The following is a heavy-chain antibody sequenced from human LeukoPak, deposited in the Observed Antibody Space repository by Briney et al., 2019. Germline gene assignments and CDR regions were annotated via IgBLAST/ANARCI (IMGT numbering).Heavy chain of an antibody. CDR2: ISYGGSNK. CDR3: ARDQNSHLRPYSSSWYYFDY. J-gene: IGHJ4*02. Sequence: QPGGSLRLSCAASGFTFSSYAMHWVRQAPGKGLEWVAVISYGGSNKYYADSVKGRFTISRDNSKNTLYLQMNSLRAEDTAVYYCARDQNSHLRPYSSSWYYFDYWGQGTLVTVSS. V-gene: IGHV3-30-3*01. CDR1: GFTFSSYA. D-gene: IGHD6-13*01.